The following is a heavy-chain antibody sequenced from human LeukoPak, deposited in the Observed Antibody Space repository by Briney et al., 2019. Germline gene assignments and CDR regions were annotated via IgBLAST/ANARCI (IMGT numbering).Heavy chain of an antibody. V-gene: IGHV3-33*01. Sequence: GGSLRLSCAASGFSSSSYGMHWVRQAPGKGLEWVAVIWYDGSNKYYADSVKSQFTISRDNSKNTLYLQMNSLRAEDTAVYYCARETGSAVGSTDFDYWGQGTLVTVSS. CDR2: IWYDGSNK. CDR3: ARETGSAVGSTDFDY. D-gene: IGHD4-17*01. CDR1: GFSSSSYG. J-gene: IGHJ4*02.